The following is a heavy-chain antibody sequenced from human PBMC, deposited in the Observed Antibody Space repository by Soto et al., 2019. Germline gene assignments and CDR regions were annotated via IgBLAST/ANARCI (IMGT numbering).Heavy chain of an antibody. J-gene: IGHJ4*02. CDR3: ARWKSTGWYSIYY. D-gene: IGHD6-19*01. Sequence: ASVKVSCKASGYTFTSYYMHWVRQAPGQGLEWMGWISGYNGNTNYEQTFQGRVTMTTDTSTSTAYMELRSLRSDDTAVYYCARWKSTGWYSIYYWGQGTLVTVSS. CDR2: ISGYNGNT. V-gene: IGHV1-18*04. CDR1: GYTFTSYY.